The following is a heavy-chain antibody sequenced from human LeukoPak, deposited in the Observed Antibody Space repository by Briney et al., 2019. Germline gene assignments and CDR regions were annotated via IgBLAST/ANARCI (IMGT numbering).Heavy chain of an antibody. CDR3: ARSWSGFGELLSYFDY. Sequence: GGSLRLSCAVSGFTFSSHGMHWVRQAPGKGLEWVAVIWYDGSNKYYADSVKGRFTISRDNSKNTLYLQMNSLRAEDTAVYYCARSWSGFGELLSYFDYWGQGTLVTVSS. D-gene: IGHD3-10*01. CDR1: GFTFSSHG. CDR2: IWYDGSNK. J-gene: IGHJ4*02. V-gene: IGHV3-33*01.